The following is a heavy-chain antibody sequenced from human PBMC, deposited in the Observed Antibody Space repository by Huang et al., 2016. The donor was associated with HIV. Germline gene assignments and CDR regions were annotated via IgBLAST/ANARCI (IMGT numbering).Heavy chain of an antibody. CDR1: GYDFGSYG. V-gene: IGHV1-18*01. Sequence: QVQLVQSGGEVMQPGASVRVSCKASGYDFGSYGMSWVRQAPGKGLGWLGWIGSDSRDTSAAQKFQGRVTMTTDTSTTTTYMELRSLRSDDTAMYYCARDPYYSNRWKRNDASFLWGQGTMITVSS. J-gene: IGHJ3*01. CDR2: IGSDSRDT. CDR3: ARDPYYSNRWKRNDASFL. D-gene: IGHD4-4*01.